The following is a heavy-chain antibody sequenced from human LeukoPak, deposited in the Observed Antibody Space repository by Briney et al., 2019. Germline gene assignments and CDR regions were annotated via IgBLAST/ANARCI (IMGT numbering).Heavy chain of an antibody. CDR3: ARGQGGNYYLNYFDY. J-gene: IGHJ4*02. CDR2: FYYSVST. Sequence: SETLSLTCTVTGGSFSTYYCSWVRQTPGKGLEWIGHFYYSVSTTYNPSLKSRVTISVDTSRDQFSLKLTSVSAADTAVYYCARGQGGNYYLNYFDYWGQGALVTVSS. D-gene: IGHD1-26*01. CDR1: GGSFSTYY. V-gene: IGHV4-59*01.